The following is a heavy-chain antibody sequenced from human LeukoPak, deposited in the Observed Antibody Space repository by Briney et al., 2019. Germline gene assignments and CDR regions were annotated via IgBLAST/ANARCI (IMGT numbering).Heavy chain of an antibody. CDR1: GGSMNSYY. D-gene: IGHD3-9*01. V-gene: IGHV4-59*08. CDR2: IYYSGST. Sequence: PSETLTLTCSVSGGSMNSYYWSWIRQSPGKGLEWIGYIYYSGSTNYNPSLKSRVTISVDTSKDQFSLKLSSVTAADTAVYYCARHVWLQPFDYWGKRSLVTVSS. CDR3: ARHVWLQPFDY. J-gene: IGHJ4*02.